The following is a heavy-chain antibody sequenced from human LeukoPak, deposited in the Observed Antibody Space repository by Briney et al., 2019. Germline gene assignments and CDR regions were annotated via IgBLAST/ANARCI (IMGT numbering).Heavy chain of an antibody. CDR1: GGSIGTNY. V-gene: IGHV4-59*08. J-gene: IGHJ4*02. D-gene: IGHD6-19*01. Sequence: KPSETLSLTCTVSGGSIGTNYWTWIRQPPGQGLEYIGYIYYTGATNYNPSLKSRVTISVDTSKNQFPLKLTSVTAADTAVYFCAKYGNSGWVIDNWGQGTLVTVSS. CDR2: IYYTGAT. CDR3: AKYGNSGWVIDN.